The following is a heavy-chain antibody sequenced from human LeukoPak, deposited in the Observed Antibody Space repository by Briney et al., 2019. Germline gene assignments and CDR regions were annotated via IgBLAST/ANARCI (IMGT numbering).Heavy chain of an antibody. D-gene: IGHD1-26*01. J-gene: IGHJ4*02. V-gene: IGHV1-69*05. CDR1: GGTFSSYA. Sequence: SVKVSCKASGGTFSSYAISWVRQAPGQGLEWMGGIIPIFGTANYAQKFQGRVTTTTDESTSTAYMELSSLRSEDTAVYYCARALSGSYSIFDYWGQGTLVTVSS. CDR2: IIPIFGTA. CDR3: ARALSGSYSIFDY.